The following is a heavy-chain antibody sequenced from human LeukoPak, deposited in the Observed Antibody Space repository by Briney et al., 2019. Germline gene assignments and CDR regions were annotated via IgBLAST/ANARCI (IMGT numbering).Heavy chain of an antibody. V-gene: IGHV3-74*01. D-gene: IGHD3-3*01. CDR3: AREKNYDFWSGYSYYFDY. CDR2: INSDGSST. Sequence: GGSLRLSCAASGFTFSSYWMHWVRQAPGKGLVWVSRINSDGSSTSYADSVKGRFTISRDNAKNTLYLQMNSLRAEDTAVYYCAREKNYDFWSGYSYYFDYWGQGTLVTVSS. J-gene: IGHJ4*02. CDR1: GFTFSSYW.